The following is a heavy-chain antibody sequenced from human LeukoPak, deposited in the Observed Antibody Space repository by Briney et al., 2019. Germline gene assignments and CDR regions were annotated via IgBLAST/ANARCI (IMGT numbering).Heavy chain of an antibody. V-gene: IGHV4-4*07. CDR2: IYTSGST. CDR3: AREYYDILTGYSPSNWFDP. CDR1: GGSISSYY. J-gene: IGHJ5*02. Sequence: SETLSLTCTVSGGSISSYYWSWIRQPAGKGLEWIGRIYTSGSTNYNPSLKSRVTMSVDTSKNQFSLKLSSVTAADTAVYYCAREYYDILTGYSPSNWFDPWGQGTLVTVSS. D-gene: IGHD3-9*01.